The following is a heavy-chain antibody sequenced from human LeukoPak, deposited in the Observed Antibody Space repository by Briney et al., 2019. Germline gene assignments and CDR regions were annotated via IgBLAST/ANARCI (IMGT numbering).Heavy chain of an antibody. CDR2: ISYDGDNE. J-gene: IGHJ3*02. D-gene: IGHD5-24*01. Sequence: PGRSLRLSCAASGFTFSSYAMHWVRQAPGKGLEWVAVISYDGDNEYYADSVKGRFAISRDNSKNTLYLHMNSLRADDTAVYYCVKKRDAFDIWGQGTVVTVSS. CDR3: VKKRDAFDI. CDR1: GFTFSSYA. V-gene: IGHV3-30-3*02.